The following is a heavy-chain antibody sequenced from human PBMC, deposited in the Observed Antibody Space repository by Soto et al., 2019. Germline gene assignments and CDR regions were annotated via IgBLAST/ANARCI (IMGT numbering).Heavy chain of an antibody. J-gene: IGHJ4*02. Sequence: SETLSLTCTVSGGSISSSSYYWGWIRQPPGKGLEWIGYIYHSGSTYNNPSLESRVTISLDTSKNQFSLKLSSVSAADTAVYYCTRGPSGDKVDFWGQGTLVTVSS. V-gene: IGHV4-30-2*05. CDR3: TRGPSGDKVDF. CDR2: IYHSGST. CDR1: GGSISSSSYY. D-gene: IGHD7-27*01.